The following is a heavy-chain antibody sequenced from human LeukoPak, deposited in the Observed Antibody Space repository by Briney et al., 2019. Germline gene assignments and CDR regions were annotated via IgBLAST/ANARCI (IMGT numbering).Heavy chain of an antibody. Sequence: ASVKVSCKASGYTFTSNNINWVRQAPGQGLEWMGWMNPKSGNTDYAQKFQGRHTMTRDTSKNTAYMELSGLRSDDTAVYYCARDIGGRGYDFWSGYYYYYYMDVWGKGTTVTVSS. CDR1: GYTFTSNN. V-gene: IGHV1-8*02. CDR3: ARDIGGRGYDFWSGYYYYYYMDV. J-gene: IGHJ6*03. D-gene: IGHD3-3*01. CDR2: MNPKSGNT.